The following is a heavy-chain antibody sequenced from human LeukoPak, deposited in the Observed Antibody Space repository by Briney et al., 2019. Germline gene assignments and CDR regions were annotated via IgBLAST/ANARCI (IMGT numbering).Heavy chain of an antibody. Sequence: PGGSLRLSCAASRFTFNNYAMSWVRQAPGKGLEWVSVIGGSNGITFYVGSVKGRFTISRDNSKDTLYLQMSSLRAEDTAVYYCARQHCSGGDCYFFDWGQGTLVTVSS. CDR2: IGGSNGIT. J-gene: IGHJ4*02. CDR3: ARQHCSGGDCYFFD. CDR1: RFTFNNYA. V-gene: IGHV3-23*01. D-gene: IGHD2-15*01.